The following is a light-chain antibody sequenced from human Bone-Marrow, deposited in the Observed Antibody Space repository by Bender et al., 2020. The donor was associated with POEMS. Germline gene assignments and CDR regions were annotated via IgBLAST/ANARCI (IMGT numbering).Light chain of an antibody. Sequence: SYVLTQPPSVSGSPGQTASITCSGDNLGDKYISWFQQKLGQPPVLVIYDDAKRPSGIPERFSGSNSGTTATLTISETQALDEADYYCQAWDRTTVAFGGGTKLIVL. CDR3: QAWDRTTVA. V-gene: IGLV3-1*01. CDR2: DDA. CDR1: NLGDKY. J-gene: IGLJ2*01.